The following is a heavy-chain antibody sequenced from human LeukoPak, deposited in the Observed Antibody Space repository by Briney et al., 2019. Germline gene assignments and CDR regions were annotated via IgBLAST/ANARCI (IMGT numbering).Heavy chain of an antibody. CDR1: GFTFSSYV. V-gene: IGHV3-30*15. CDR3: ARGPGPIAGAKNPFDI. D-gene: IGHD1-26*01. J-gene: IGHJ3*02. Sequence: PGRSLRLSCAASGFTFSSYVMHWVRQAPGKGLEWVAVISYDGSNKYYADSVKGRFTISGDKSKDTLFLQMSSLRPEDTAVYYCARGPGPIAGAKNPFDIWGQGTMVTVSS. CDR2: ISYDGSNK.